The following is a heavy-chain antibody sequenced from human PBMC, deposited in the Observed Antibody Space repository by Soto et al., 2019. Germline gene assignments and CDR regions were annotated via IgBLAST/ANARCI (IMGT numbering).Heavy chain of an antibody. J-gene: IGHJ4*02. Sequence: GGSLRLSCAASGFTFSSYSMNWVRQAPGKGLEWVSSISSSSSYIYYADSVKGRFTISRDNAKNSLYLQMNSLRAEDTAVYYCATGWVTTKTYYFDYWGQGTLVTVSS. D-gene: IGHD4-17*01. V-gene: IGHV3-21*01. CDR1: GFTFSSYS. CDR2: ISSSSSYI. CDR3: ATGWVTTKTYYFDY.